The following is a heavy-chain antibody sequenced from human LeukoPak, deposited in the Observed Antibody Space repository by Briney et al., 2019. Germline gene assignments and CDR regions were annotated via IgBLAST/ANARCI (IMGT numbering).Heavy chain of an antibody. CDR3: ARGPSGWQDS. CDR2: ISTNSNYI. D-gene: IGHD6-19*01. V-gene: IGHV3-21*01. Sequence: PGGSLRLSCAASGFTFSSYSMNWVRQAPGKGLEWVSSISTNSNYIYYADSVKGRFTISRDNAKNSLYLQMNSLRAEDTAVYYCARGPSGWQDSWGQGTLVTVSS. CDR1: GFTFSSYS. J-gene: IGHJ4*02.